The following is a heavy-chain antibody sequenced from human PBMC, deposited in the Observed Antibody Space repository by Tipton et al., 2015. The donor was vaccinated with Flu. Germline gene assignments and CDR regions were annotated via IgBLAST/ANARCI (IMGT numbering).Heavy chain of an antibody. CDR3: ARGVYNSGWYPFFDY. CDR2: IWYDGSNK. Sequence: SLRLSCAASGFTFSSYGMHWVRQAPGKGLEWVAVIWYDGSNKYYADSVKGRFTISRDNSKNTLYLQMNSLRAEDTAVYYCARGVYNSGWYPFFDYWGQGTLVTVSS. V-gene: IGHV3-33*01. CDR1: GFTFSSYG. J-gene: IGHJ4*02. D-gene: IGHD6-19*01.